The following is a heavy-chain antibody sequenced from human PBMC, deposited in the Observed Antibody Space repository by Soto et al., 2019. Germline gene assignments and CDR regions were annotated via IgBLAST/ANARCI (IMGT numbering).Heavy chain of an antibody. V-gene: IGHV1-8*01. CDR1: GYTFTSYD. CDR2: MNPNSGNT. CDR3: ARSPSIVVVPAAMGNDAFDI. Sequence: QVQLVQSGAEAKKPGASVKVSCKASGYTFTSYDINWVRQATGQGLEWMGWMNPNSGNTGYAQKFQGRVTMTRNTSISTAYMELSSLRSEDTAVYYCARSPSIVVVPAAMGNDAFDIWGQGTMVTVSS. J-gene: IGHJ3*02. D-gene: IGHD2-2*01.